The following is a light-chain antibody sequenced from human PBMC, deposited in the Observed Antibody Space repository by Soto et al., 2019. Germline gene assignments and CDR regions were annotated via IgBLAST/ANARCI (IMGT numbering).Light chain of an antibody. CDR1: SSDVGGYNY. CDR3: NSYTSTSTVV. V-gene: IGLV2-14*03. J-gene: IGLJ2*01. Sequence: QSALTQPASVSGSPGQSITISCTGTSSDVGGYNYVSWYQHNPGKAPKLMIFDVSNRPSGVSNRFSGSKSGNTASLTISGRQAEDEADYYCNSYTSTSTVVFGGGTKLTVL. CDR2: DVS.